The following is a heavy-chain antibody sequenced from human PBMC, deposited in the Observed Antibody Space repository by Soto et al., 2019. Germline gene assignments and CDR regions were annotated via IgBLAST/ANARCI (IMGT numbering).Heavy chain of an antibody. CDR2: ISSSSSYI. J-gene: IGHJ6*02. V-gene: IGHV3-21*01. D-gene: IGHD2-21*01. Sequence: GGSLILSCAASGFTFSSYSMNWVRQAPGKGLEWVSSISSSSSYIYYADSVKGRFTISRDNAKNTLYLQMNSLRAEDTAVYYCARAIGYYYGMDVWGQGTTVTVSS. CDR3: ARAIGYYYGMDV. CDR1: GFTFSSYS.